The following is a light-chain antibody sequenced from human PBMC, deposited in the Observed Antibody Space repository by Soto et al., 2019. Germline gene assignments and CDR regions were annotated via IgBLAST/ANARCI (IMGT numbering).Light chain of an antibody. CDR3: QQYGSTPTWT. J-gene: IGKJ1*01. V-gene: IGKV3-20*01. CDR2: AAS. Sequence: DIVMTQSPGTLSLSLGDRATLSCRASQSVSSSYVAWYQEQPRAAPTLLIYAASSRTTGIPDRFRGSGSGTDFALTISRLEPEDYAVYYCQQYGSTPTWTFGHGNKVEIK. CDR1: QSVSSSY.